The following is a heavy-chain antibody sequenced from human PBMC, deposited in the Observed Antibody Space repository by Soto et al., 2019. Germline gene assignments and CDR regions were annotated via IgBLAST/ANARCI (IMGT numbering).Heavy chain of an antibody. CDR3: ARPPRY. J-gene: IGHJ4*02. CDR1: GGCISIAVDY. CDR2: IYYSGST. V-gene: IGHV4-31*11. Sequence: SWTMSLACAVSGGCISIAVDYGSWIRQHPGKGLEWIGYIYYSGSTYYNPSLKSRVTISVDTSKNQFSLKLSSVTAADTAVYYCARPPRYWGQGTLVTVYS.